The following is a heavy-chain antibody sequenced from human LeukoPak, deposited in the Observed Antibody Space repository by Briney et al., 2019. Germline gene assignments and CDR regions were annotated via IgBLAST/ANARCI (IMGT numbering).Heavy chain of an antibody. CDR1: GFSFSSFE. CDR3: ARDPSGAVAGNY. CDR2: ISSSSSYI. D-gene: IGHD6-19*01. V-gene: IGHV3-21*01. J-gene: IGHJ4*02. Sequence: GGSLRLSCAASGFSFSSFEMNWVRQAPGKGLEWVSSISSSSSYIYYADSVKGRFTISRDNAKNSLYLQMNSLRAEDTAVYYCARDPSGAVAGNYWGQGTLVTVSS.